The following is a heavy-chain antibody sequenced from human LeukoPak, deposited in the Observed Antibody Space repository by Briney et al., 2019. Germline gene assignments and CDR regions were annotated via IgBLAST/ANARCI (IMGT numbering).Heavy chain of an antibody. D-gene: IGHD4-23*01. CDR2: IYYSGST. Sequence: SETLSLTCTVSGGSISSYYWSWIRQPPRKGLEWIGYIYYSGSTNYNPSLKSRVTISVDTSKNQFSLKLSSVTAADTAVYYCARSMTTGVSDAFDIWGQGTMVTVSS. CDR1: GGSISSYY. J-gene: IGHJ3*02. V-gene: IGHV4-59*01. CDR3: ARSMTTGVSDAFDI.